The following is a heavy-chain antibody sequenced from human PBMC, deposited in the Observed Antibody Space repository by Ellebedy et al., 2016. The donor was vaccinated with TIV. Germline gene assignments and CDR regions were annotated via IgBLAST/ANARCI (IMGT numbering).Heavy chain of an antibody. CDR3: ARDDYYYGSGGYYYYGMDV. J-gene: IGHJ6*02. V-gene: IGHV3-11*01. D-gene: IGHD3-10*01. Sequence: GGSLRLXCAASGFTFSDYYMSWIRQAPGKGLEWVSYISSSGSTIYYADSVKGRFTISRDNAKNSLYLQMNSLRAEDTAVYYCARDDYYYGSGGYYYYGMDVWGQGTTVTVSS. CDR2: ISSSGSTI. CDR1: GFTFSDYY.